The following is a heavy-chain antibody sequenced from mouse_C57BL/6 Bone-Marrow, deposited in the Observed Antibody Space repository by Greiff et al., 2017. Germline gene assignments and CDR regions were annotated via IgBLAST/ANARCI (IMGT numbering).Heavy chain of an antibody. Sequence: EVQLVESGGDLVKPGGSLKLSCAASGFTFSSYGMSWVRQTPDKRLEWVATISSGGSYTYYPDSVKGRFTISRDNAKNTLYLQMSSLKSEDTAMYYCARLYGYFDVWGTGTTVTVSS. J-gene: IGHJ1*03. CDR1: GFTFSSYG. CDR3: ARLYGYFDV. V-gene: IGHV5-6*01. CDR2: ISSGGSYT.